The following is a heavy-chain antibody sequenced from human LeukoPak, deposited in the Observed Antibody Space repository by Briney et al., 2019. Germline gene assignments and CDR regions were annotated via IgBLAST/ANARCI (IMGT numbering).Heavy chain of an antibody. CDR3: AREVGSNGAFDY. D-gene: IGHD1-26*01. CDR1: GFPFSNYT. J-gene: IGHJ4*02. CDR2: ITSSSGYI. V-gene: IGHV3-21*01. Sequence: GGSLRLSCAASGFPFSNYTMNWVRQAPGKGLEWVSSITSSSGYIYYADSVKGRFTISRDNAKKSLFLHMNSLRADDTAVYSCAREVGSNGAFDYWGPGTLVTVSS.